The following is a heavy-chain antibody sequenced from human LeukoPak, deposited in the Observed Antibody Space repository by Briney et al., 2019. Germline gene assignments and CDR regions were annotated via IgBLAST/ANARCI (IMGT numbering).Heavy chain of an antibody. CDR3: ARGRSGYDSVDY. Sequence: SVKVSCRASGGTFSSYAISWVRQAPGQGLEWVGGIIPIFGTANYAQKFQGRVTITADKSTSTAYMELSSLRSEDTAVYYCARGRSGYDSVDYWGQGTLVTVSS. J-gene: IGHJ4*02. CDR1: GGTFSSYA. D-gene: IGHD5-12*01. V-gene: IGHV1-69*06. CDR2: IIPIFGTA.